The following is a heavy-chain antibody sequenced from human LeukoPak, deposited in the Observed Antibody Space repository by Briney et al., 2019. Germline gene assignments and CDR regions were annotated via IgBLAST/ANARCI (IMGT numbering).Heavy chain of an antibody. Sequence: GASVKVSCKASGGTFSSYAISWVRQAPGQGLEWMGRIIPILGIANYAQKFQGRVTITADKSTSTAYMELSSLRSEDTAVYYCARESIQDDSSALVDYWGQETLVTVSS. J-gene: IGHJ4*02. D-gene: IGHD3-22*01. CDR3: ARESIQDDSSALVDY. CDR1: GGTFSSYA. V-gene: IGHV1-69*04. CDR2: IIPILGIA.